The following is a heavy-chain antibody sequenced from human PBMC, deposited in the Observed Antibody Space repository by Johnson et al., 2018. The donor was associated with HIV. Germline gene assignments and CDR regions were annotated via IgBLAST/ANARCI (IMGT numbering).Heavy chain of an antibody. CDR1: GFTFSSYG. D-gene: IGHD5-18*01. Sequence: QVQLVESGGGVVRPGGSPRLSCAASGFTFSSYGMHWVRQAPGKGLEWVAVISYDGSNKYYADSVKGRFTISRDNSKNTLYLQMRSLRAEDTAVYYCAKDRGTAMDNDAFDIWGQGTMVTVSS. CDR3: AKDRGTAMDNDAFDI. V-gene: IGHV3-30*18. CDR2: ISYDGSNK. J-gene: IGHJ3*02.